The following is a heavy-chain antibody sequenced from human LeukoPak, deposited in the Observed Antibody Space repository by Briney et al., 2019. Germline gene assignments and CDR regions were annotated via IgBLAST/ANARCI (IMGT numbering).Heavy chain of an antibody. CDR3: ARGMTVAANWFDS. CDR1: GFTFSTSW. D-gene: IGHD6-19*01. CDR2: IKKDGSES. V-gene: IGHV3-7*01. J-gene: IGHJ5*01. Sequence: GGSLRLSCAASGFTFSTSWLSWVRQVPGKGLEWVANIKKDGSESYYVDSVKGRFTISRDNAKNSLYLQMNSLRAEDTAVYYCARGMTVAANWFDSWGRGTLVTVSS.